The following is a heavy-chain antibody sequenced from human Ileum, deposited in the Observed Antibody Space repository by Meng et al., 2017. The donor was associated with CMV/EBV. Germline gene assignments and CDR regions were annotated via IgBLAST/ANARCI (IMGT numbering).Heavy chain of an antibody. CDR1: GFIFTDRF. D-gene: IGHD6-19*01. Sequence: GESLKISCEASGFIFTDRFMGWVRQLPGQRLECVADIKEDGSEKYYVDSVKGRFTISRDDAKASVYLEMNNLRVEDTALYYCVTSGWYTDHWGQGTLVTVSS. V-gene: IGHV3-7*01. CDR2: IKEDGSEK. CDR3: VTSGWYTDH. J-gene: IGHJ5*02.